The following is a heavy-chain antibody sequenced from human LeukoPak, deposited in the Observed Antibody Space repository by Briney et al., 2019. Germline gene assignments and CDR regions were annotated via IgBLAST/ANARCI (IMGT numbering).Heavy chain of an antibody. Sequence: ASVKVSCKASGGTFSSYAISWVRQAPGQGPEWMGGIIPIFGTANYAQKFQGRVTITADESTSTAYMELSSLRSEDTAVYYCARGSVVVVAATDVGFDYWGQGTLVTVSS. CDR1: GGTFSSYA. CDR3: ARGSVVVVAATDVGFDY. J-gene: IGHJ4*02. CDR2: IIPIFGTA. V-gene: IGHV1-69*13. D-gene: IGHD2-15*01.